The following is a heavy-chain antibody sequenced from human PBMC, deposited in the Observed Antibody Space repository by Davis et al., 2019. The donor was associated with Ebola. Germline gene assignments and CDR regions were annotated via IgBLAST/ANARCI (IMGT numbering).Heavy chain of an antibody. V-gene: IGHV4-59*12. CDR3: ARGRYVVVVPSTSYYSYAMDV. J-gene: IGHJ6*02. Sequence: MPSETLSLTCSVSGASIASDYWTWIRQPPGKGLDWIGYIYYTGSTNYNPSLKSRVTMSVDTSKNQFSLRLNSVTAADTAVYYCARGRYVVVVPSTSYYSYAMDVWGQGTTVTVSS. CDR1: GASIASDY. CDR2: IYYTGST. D-gene: IGHD2-15*01.